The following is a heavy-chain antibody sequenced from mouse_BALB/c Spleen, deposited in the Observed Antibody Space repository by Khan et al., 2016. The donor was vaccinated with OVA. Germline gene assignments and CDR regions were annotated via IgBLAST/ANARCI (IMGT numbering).Heavy chain of an antibody. CDR3: NERGGYAMDY. J-gene: IGHJ4*01. Sequence: VQLQQSGAELVRSGASVKLSCTASDFNIKDYYVHWVKQRPEQGLEWIGWIDPENGDTEYAPKFQGKATMTADTSSNTAYLQLSSLTSEDTAVYNCNERGGYAMDYWGQGTSVTVSS. CDR1: DFNIKDYY. CDR2: IDPENGDT. V-gene: IGHV14-4*02.